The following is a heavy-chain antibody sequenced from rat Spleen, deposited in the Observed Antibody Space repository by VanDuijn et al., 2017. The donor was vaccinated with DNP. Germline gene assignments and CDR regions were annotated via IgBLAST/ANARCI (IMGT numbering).Heavy chain of an antibody. Sequence: QVRLRESGPGLVQPSHTLSLTCTVSGFSLTSYAVSWVRQPPGKGLEWIAAMSGAGATYYNSAIKSRLSISRDTSKSQVFLKLNSLQTEDTATYYCARDLIIRDTTSAMDAWGPGTSVTVSS. CDR3: ARDLIIRDTTSAMDA. CDR2: MSGAGAT. J-gene: IGHJ4*01. CDR1: GFSLTSYA. D-gene: IGHD4-3*01. V-gene: IGHV2-6*01.